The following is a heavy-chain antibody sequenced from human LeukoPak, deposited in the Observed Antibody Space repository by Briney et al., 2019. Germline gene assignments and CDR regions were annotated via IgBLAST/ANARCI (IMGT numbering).Heavy chain of an antibody. J-gene: IGHJ4*02. V-gene: IGHV1-2*02. D-gene: IGHD1-1*01. CDR1: GYTFTAYY. CDR3: ARADWSMLDY. Sequence: GASVKVSCKASGYTFTAYYMHWVRQAPGQGLEWMGWINPNSGDTNFAQKFQGRVIITRDTSISTVYMELSRLRSDDTAVYYCARADWSMLDYWGQGTLVTVSS. CDR2: INPNSGDT.